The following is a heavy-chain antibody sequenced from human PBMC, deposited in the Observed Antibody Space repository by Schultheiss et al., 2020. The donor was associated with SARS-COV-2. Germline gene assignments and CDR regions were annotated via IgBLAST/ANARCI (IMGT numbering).Heavy chain of an antibody. J-gene: IGHJ4*02. CDR3: AREAPNELTIFGGLFDY. CDR1: GFTFSSYA. D-gene: IGHD3-3*01. Sequence: GGSLRLSCAASGFTFSSYAMHWVRQAPGKGLEWVSYISSSGSTIYYADSVKGRFTISRDNAKNSLYLQMNSLRAEDTAVYYCAREAPNELTIFGGLFDYWGQGTLVTVSS. V-gene: IGHV3-48*04. CDR2: ISSSGSTI.